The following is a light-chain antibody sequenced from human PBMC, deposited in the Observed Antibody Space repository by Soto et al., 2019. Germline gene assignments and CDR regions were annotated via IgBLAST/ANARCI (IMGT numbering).Light chain of an antibody. Sequence: MVLKKSPATLSLSPGERATLSCKASPSVTNFLAWYQQKPGQAPRLLIYGAFNRATGIPARFSGSGSGTEFTLTSISLKSEDFATYYCQRYNSAPWKFGQGAKG. CDR2: GAF. V-gene: IGKV3D-15*01. CDR3: QRYNSAPWK. J-gene: IGKJ1*01. CDR1: PSVTNF.